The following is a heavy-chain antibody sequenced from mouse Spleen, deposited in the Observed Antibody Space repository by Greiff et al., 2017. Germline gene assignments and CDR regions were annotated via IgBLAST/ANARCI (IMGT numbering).Heavy chain of an antibody. J-gene: IGHJ3*01. V-gene: IGHV1-5*01. CDR1: GYSFTSYW. CDR2: IYPGNSDT. Sequence: VQLQQSGTVLARPGASVKMSCKASGYSFTSYWMHWVKQRPGQGLEWIGAIYPGNSDTSYNQKFKGKAKLTAVTSASTAYMELSSLTNEDSAVYYCTISTMITTRALFAYWGQGTLVTVSA. D-gene: IGHD2-4*01. CDR3: TISTMITTRALFAY.